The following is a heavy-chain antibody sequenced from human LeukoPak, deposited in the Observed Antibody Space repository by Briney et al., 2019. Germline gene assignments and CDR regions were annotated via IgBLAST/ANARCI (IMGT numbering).Heavy chain of an antibody. V-gene: IGHV4-59*01. D-gene: IGHD3-16*01. CDR2: IYYSGST. Sequence: PSETLSLTCTVPGGSISSYYWSWIRQPPGKGLEWIGYIYYSGSTNYNPSLKSRVTISVDTSKNQFSLKLSSVTAADTAVYYCARVWHWFDPWGQGTLVTVSS. J-gene: IGHJ5*02. CDR1: GGSISSYY. CDR3: ARVWHWFDP.